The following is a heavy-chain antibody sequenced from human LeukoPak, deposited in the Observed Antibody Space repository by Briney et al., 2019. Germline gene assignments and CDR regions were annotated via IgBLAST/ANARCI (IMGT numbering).Heavy chain of an antibody. CDR3: ANNFDY. Sequence: GGSLRLSCAASGFTFSNYGMHWVRQAPGKGLEWVAVIWYDGSNKYYADSVKGRFTISRDNSKNTLYLQVNSLRAEDTALYYCANNFDYWGQGTLVTVSS. CDR2: IWYDGSNK. J-gene: IGHJ4*02. V-gene: IGHV3-33*06. CDR1: GFTFSNYG.